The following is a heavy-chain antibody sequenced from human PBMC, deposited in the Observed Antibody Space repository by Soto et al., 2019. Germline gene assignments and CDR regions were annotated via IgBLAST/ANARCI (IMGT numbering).Heavy chain of an antibody. Sequence: EVQLVEGGGLVKPGGSLRLSCAASGFTFSSYSMNWVRQAPGNGLEWVSSISSSSSYIYYADSVKGRFTISRDNAKNSLYLQMNSLRAEDTAVYYCARDYYDSSGYFEGSLDYWGQGTLVTVSS. V-gene: IGHV3-21*01. D-gene: IGHD3-22*01. CDR3: ARDYYDSSGYFEGSLDY. CDR2: ISSSSSYI. J-gene: IGHJ4*02. CDR1: GFTFSSYS.